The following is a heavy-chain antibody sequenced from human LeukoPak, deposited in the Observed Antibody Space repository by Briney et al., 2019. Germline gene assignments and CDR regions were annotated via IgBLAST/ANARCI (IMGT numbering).Heavy chain of an antibody. CDR3: AREGLGYGDYGFDP. V-gene: IGHV4-59*01. CDR2: IYYSGST. CDR1: GGSISSYY. J-gene: IGHJ5*02. Sequence: KPSETLSLTCTLSGGSISSYYWSWIRQPPGKGLEWIGYIYYSGSTNYNPSLKSRVTISVDTSKNQFSLKLSSVTAADTAVYYCAREGLGYGDYGFDPWGQGTLVTVSS. D-gene: IGHD4-17*01.